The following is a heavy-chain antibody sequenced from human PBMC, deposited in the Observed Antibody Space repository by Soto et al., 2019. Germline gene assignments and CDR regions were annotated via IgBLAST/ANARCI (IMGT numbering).Heavy chain of an antibody. CDR3: ARPKYSSGWFYFDY. D-gene: IGHD6-19*01. Sequence: DSVKVSCKASGYTFTGYYMHWVRQAPGQGLEWMGWINPNSGGTNYAQKFQGRVTMTRDTSISTAYMELSRLRSDDTAVYYCARPKYSSGWFYFDYSRQGTLVPGS. CDR1: GYTFTGYY. V-gene: IGHV1-2*02. CDR2: INPNSGGT. J-gene: IGHJ4*02.